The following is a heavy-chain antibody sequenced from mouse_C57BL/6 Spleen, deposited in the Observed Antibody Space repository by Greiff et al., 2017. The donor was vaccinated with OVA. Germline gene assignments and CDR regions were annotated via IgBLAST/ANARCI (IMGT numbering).Heavy chain of an antibody. CDR1: GYAFTNYL. J-gene: IGHJ2*01. Sequence: QVQLKESGAELVRPGTSVKVSCKASGYAFTNYLIEWVKQRPGQGLEWIGVINPGSGGTNYNEKFKGKATLTADKSSSTAYMQLSSLTSEDSAVYFCARAYGSSYGNYFDYWGQGTTLTVSS. D-gene: IGHD1-1*01. CDR3: ARAYGSSYGNYFDY. CDR2: INPGSGGT. V-gene: IGHV1-54*01.